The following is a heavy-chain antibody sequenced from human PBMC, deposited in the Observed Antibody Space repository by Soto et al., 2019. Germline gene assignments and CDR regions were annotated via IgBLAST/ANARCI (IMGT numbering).Heavy chain of an antibody. V-gene: IGHV1-24*01. J-gene: IGHJ5*02. CDR3: AVLRYFDWLPKGDWFDP. CDR1: GDTLTELS. Sequence: ASVKVSCKVSGDTLTELSMHWVRQAPGKGLEWMGGFDPEDGETIYAQKFQGRVTMTEDTSTDTAYMELSSLRSEDTAVYYCAVLRYFDWLPKGDWFDPWGQGTLVTVS. CDR2: FDPEDGET. D-gene: IGHD3-9*01.